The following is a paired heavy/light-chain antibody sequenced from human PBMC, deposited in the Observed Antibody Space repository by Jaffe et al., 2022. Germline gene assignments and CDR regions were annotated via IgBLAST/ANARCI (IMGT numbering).Light chain of an antibody. J-gene: IGLJ2*01. CDR1: SSDVGTYNY. Sequence: QSALTQPPSASGSPGQSVTISCTGTSSDVGTYNYVSWYQQHPGKAPKLLIYEVTKRPSGVPDRFSGSKSGNTASLTVSGLQAEDEADYYCSSYAGSNNLVVFGGRTKLTVL. CDR3: SSYAGSNNLVV. CDR2: EVT. V-gene: IGLV2-8*01.
Heavy chain of an antibody. CDR1: GFTFSIYG. V-gene: IGHV3-23*01. CDR3: AKVFPYSNYLGCFDL. Sequence: EVQVLESGGGLVQPGGSLRLSCAASGFTFSIYGMSWVRQAPGKGLEWVSTISGSGDNTYYTDSVKGRFTISRDNSKNTLYLQMSSLRAEDTAVYYCAKVFPYSNYLGCFDLWGRGTLVTVSS. J-gene: IGHJ2*01. D-gene: IGHD4-4*01. CDR2: ISGSGDNT.